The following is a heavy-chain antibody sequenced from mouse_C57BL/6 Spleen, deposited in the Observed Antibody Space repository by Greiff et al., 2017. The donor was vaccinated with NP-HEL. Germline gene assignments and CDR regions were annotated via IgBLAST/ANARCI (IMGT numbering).Heavy chain of an antibody. J-gene: IGHJ2*01. Sequence: VQLQQPGAELVKPGASVKVSCKASGYTFTSYWMHWVKQRPGQGLEWIGRIHPSDSDSNYNQKFKGKATLTVDKSSSTAYMQLSSLTSEDSAVYYCAIFEPFYYGYYGYWGQGTTLTVSS. CDR2: IHPSDSDS. D-gene: IGHD2-3*01. V-gene: IGHV1-74*01. CDR3: AIFEPFYYGYYGY. CDR1: GYTFTSYW.